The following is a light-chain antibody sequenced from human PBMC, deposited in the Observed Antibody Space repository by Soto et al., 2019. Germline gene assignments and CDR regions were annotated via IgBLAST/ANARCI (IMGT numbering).Light chain of an antibody. CDR3: SSYTSSSLV. CDR2: DVS. V-gene: IGLV2-14*01. Sequence: QSALTQPASVSGSPGQSITISCTGTSSDVGGYNYVSWYQQRPGKAPKLMIYDVSNRPSGVSNRFSGSKSGNTASLTISGLQAEDEADYYCSSYTSSSLVFGGGTKLTVL. J-gene: IGLJ2*01. CDR1: SSDVGGYNY.